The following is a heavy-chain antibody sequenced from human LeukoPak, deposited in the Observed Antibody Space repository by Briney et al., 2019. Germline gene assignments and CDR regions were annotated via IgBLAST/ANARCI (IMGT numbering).Heavy chain of an antibody. J-gene: IGHJ6*03. D-gene: IGHD3-3*01. CDR3: ARDQGFSYYYYYMDV. CDR1: GFTFSSYW. CDR2: IKQDGSEK. Sequence: GGSLRLSCAASGFTFSSYWMSWVRQAPGKGLEWMANIKQDGSEKYYVDSVKGRLTISRDNAKNSLYLQMNSLRAEDTAVYYCARDQGFSYYYYYMDVWGKGTTVTVSS. V-gene: IGHV3-7*01.